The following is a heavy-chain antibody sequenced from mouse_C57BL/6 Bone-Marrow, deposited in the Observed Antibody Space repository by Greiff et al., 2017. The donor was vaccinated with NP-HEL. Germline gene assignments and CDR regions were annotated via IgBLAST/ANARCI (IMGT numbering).Heavy chain of an antibody. CDR2: INPSNGGT. D-gene: IGHD1-3*01. V-gene: IGHV1-53*01. CDR1: GYTFTSYW. CDR3: ARSPSSHAMDY. J-gene: IGHJ4*01. Sequence: QVQLQQSGTELVKPGASVKLSCKASGYTFTSYWMHWVKQRPGQGLEWIGNINPSNGGTNYNEKFKSKATLTVDKSSSTAYMQLSGLTSEDSAVYYCARSPSSHAMDYWGQGTSVTVSS.